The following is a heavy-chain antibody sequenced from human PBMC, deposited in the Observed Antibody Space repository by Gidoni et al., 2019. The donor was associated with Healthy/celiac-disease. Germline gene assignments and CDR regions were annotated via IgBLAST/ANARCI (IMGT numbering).Heavy chain of an antibody. CDR3: AKDGIAVADQSRPPSALPVTPADY. CDR2: ISWNSGSI. J-gene: IGHJ4*02. CDR1: GFTYDDYA. D-gene: IGHD6-19*01. V-gene: IGHV3-9*01. Sequence: EVQLVESGGGLVQPGRSLRLSCAASGFTYDDYAMHWVRPAPGKGLEWVSGISWNSGSIGYADSVKGRFTISRDNAKNSLYLQMNRLRAEDTALYYCAKDGIAVADQSRPPSALPVTPADYWGQGTLVTVSS.